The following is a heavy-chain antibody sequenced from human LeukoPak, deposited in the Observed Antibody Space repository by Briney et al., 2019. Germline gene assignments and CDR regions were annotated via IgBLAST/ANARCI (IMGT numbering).Heavy chain of an antibody. Sequence: SETLSLTCTVSGVSISSYYWSWIRQPPGKGLEWIGYIYYSDNTKYNSSLKSRVTISEDTSKNQFSLKLSSVTAADTAVYYCARTGGVVSSGWSEDYWGQGTLVTVSS. V-gene: IGHV4-59*12. D-gene: IGHD6-19*01. CDR3: ARTGGVVSSGWSEDY. CDR1: GVSISSYY. CDR2: IYYSDNT. J-gene: IGHJ4*02.